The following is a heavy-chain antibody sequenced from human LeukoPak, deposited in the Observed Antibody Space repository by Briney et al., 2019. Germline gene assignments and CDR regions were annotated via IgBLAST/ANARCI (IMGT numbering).Heavy chain of an antibody. CDR2: IIPIFGTA. Sequence: SVKVSCTASGGTFSSSAISWVRQAPGQGLEWMGGIIPIFGTANYAQKFQGRVTITADESTSTAYMELSSLRSEDTAVFYCARSTSKSGVVVVVSAYYYYGMDVWGQGTTVTVSS. CDR3: ARSTSKSGVVVVVSAYYYYGMDV. J-gene: IGHJ6*02. CDR1: GGTFSSSA. D-gene: IGHD2-15*01. V-gene: IGHV1-69*01.